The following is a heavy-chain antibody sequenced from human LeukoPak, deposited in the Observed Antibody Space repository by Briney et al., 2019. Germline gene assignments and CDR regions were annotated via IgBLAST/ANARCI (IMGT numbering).Heavy chain of an antibody. CDR1: GGSISSYY. V-gene: IGHV4-59*01. Sequence: SETLSLTCTVSGGSISSYYWSWIRQPPGKGLEWIGYIYYSGSTNYNPSLKSRVTISVDTSKNQFSLKLTSVTAADTALYYCARSQFSGNWFDPWGQGTLVTVSS. CDR3: ARSQFSGNWFDP. CDR2: IYYSGST. J-gene: IGHJ5*02.